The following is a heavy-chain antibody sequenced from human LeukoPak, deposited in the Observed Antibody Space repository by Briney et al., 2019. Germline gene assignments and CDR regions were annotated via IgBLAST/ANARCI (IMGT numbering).Heavy chain of an antibody. Sequence: SETLSLTCTVSGGSISSYYWSWIRQPPGKGLEWIGYIYYSGSTNYNPSLKRRVTISVDTSKNQFSLKLSSVTAADTAVYYCARGFAAAGIDYWGQGTLVTVSS. J-gene: IGHJ4*02. D-gene: IGHD6-13*01. CDR3: ARGFAAAGIDY. V-gene: IGHV4-59*01. CDR2: IYYSGST. CDR1: GGSISSYY.